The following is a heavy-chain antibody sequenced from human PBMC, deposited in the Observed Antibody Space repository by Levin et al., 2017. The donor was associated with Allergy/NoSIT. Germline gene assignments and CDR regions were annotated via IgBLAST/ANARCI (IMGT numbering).Heavy chain of an antibody. D-gene: IGHD6-13*01. CDR1: GYTFTSYD. J-gene: IGHJ4*02. CDR3: ARGRGSWYSSSWYEWHYFDY. V-gene: IGHV1-8*01. Sequence: GASVKVSCKASGYTFTSYDINWVRQATGQGLEWMGWMNPNSGNTGYAQKFQGRVTMTRNTSISTAYMELSSLRSEDTAVYYCARGRGSWYSSSWYEWHYFDYWGQGTLVTVSS. CDR2: MNPNSGNT.